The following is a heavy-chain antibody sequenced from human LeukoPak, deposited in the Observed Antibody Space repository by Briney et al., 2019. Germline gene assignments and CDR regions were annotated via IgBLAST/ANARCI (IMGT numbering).Heavy chain of an antibody. D-gene: IGHD5-24*01. V-gene: IGHV4-39*07. Sequence: SETLSLTCTVSGGSINSSYYYWGWIRQPPGKGLEWIGSIYYSGSTNYNPSLKSRVTISVDTSKNQFSLKLSSVTAADTAVYYCARGGSRGWLQLRAYYFDYWGQGTLVTVSS. CDR3: ARGGSRGWLQLRAYYFDY. CDR1: GGSINSSYYY. CDR2: IYYSGST. J-gene: IGHJ4*02.